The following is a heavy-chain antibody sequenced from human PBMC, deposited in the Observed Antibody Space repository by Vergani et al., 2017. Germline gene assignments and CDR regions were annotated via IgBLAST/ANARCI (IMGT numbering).Heavy chain of an antibody. D-gene: IGHD3-10*01. CDR3: ARRSNSGSYEDY. CDR1: GYTFTGYY. J-gene: IGHJ4*02. CDR2: INPNSGGT. V-gene: IGHV1-2*02. Sequence: QVQLVQSGAEVKKPGSSVKVSCKDSGYTFTGYYMHWVRQAPGQGLEWMGWINPNSGGTNYAQKFQGRVTMTRDTSISTAYMDLSRLRSDDTAVYYCARRSNSGSYEDYWGQGTLVTVSS.